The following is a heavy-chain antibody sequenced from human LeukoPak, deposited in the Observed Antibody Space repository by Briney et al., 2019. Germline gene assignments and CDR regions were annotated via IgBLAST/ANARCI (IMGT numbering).Heavy chain of an antibody. V-gene: IGHV3-30*18. J-gene: IGHJ2*01. Sequence: GRSLRLSRAASGFTFRSYDMHWVRQAPGKGLQWVAVISYDGSNKYHTDSVKGRFTISRDNSKNTLYLQMNSLRAEDTAVYYCAKDSEIAAAGSYWYFDLWGRGTLVTVSS. CDR2: ISYDGSNK. CDR3: AKDSEIAAAGSYWYFDL. CDR1: GFTFRSYD. D-gene: IGHD6-13*01.